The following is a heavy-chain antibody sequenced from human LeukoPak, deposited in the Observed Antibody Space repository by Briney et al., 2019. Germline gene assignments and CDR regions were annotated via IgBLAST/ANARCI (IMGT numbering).Heavy chain of an antibody. CDR3: ARGNLYYYDTMAFDI. Sequence: SETLSLTCTVSGGSISSYYWSWIRQPPGKGLEWIGEINHSGSTNYNPSLKSRVTISVDTSKNQFSLKLSSVTAADTAVYYCARGNLYYYDTMAFDIWGQGTMVTVSS. V-gene: IGHV4-34*01. J-gene: IGHJ3*02. CDR1: GGSISSYY. CDR2: INHSGST. D-gene: IGHD3-22*01.